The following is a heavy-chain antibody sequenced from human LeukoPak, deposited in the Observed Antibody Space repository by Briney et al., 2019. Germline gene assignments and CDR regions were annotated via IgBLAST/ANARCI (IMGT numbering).Heavy chain of an antibody. V-gene: IGHV4-59*01. J-gene: IGHJ4*02. CDR2: IYYSGST. CDR1: GGSISSYY. Sequence: PSETLSLTCTVSGGSISSYYWSWIRQPPGKGLEWIGYIYYSGSTNYNPSLKSRVTISVDTSKNQFSLKLSSVTAADTAVYYCAREGEQWLPDYWGQGTLVTVSS. CDR3: AREGEQWLPDY. D-gene: IGHD6-19*01.